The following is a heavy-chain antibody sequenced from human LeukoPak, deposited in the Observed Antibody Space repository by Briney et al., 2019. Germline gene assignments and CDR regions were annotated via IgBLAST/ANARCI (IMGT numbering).Heavy chain of an antibody. D-gene: IGHD3-3*01. Sequence: GASVKVSCKASGYTFTGYYMHWVRQAPGQGLEWMGWINPNSGGTNYAQKFQGRVTITADKSTSTAYMELSSLRSEDTAVYYCARGNQRVVIESAFDYWGQGTLVTVSS. V-gene: IGHV1-2*02. CDR3: ARGNQRVVIESAFDY. CDR2: INPNSGGT. J-gene: IGHJ4*02. CDR1: GYTFTGYY.